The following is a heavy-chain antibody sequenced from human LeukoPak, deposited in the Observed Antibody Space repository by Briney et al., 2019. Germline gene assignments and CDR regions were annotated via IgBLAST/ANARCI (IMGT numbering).Heavy chain of an antibody. CDR1: GFSFGTYV. CDR2: VGGDGHVT. J-gene: IGHJ5*02. CDR3: AKAAYGDYVNWFDP. Sequence: GSLRLSCAASGFSFGTYVMSWVRRAPGKGLAWVSSVGGDGHVTYYADSVKGRFTISRDNSQHTLFLQMNSLRAEDTALYYCAKAAYGDYVNWFDPWGQGILVIVSS. D-gene: IGHD4-17*01. V-gene: IGHV3-23*01.